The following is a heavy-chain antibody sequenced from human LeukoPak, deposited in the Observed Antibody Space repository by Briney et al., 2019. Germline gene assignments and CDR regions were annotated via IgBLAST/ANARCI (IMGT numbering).Heavy chain of an antibody. J-gene: IGHJ4*02. V-gene: IGHV1-18*01. CDR2: ISAYNGNT. D-gene: IGHD3-3*01. Sequence: ASVKVSCKASGYTFTSYGISWVRQAPGQGLEWMGRISAYNGNTNYAQKLQGRVTMTTDTSTSTAYMDLRSLRSDDTAVYYCARLITIFGPFDYWGQGTLVTVSS. CDR3: ARLITIFGPFDY. CDR1: GYTFTSYG.